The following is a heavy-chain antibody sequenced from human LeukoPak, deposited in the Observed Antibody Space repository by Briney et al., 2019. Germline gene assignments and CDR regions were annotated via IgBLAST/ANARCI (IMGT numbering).Heavy chain of an antibody. J-gene: IGHJ3*02. D-gene: IGHD2-2*01. CDR3: ARDSTARAYDI. V-gene: IGHV4-4*07. Sequence: PSETLSLTCSVSGGSITSYYWSWIRKPAGKGLEWIGRIYTSGGTNYSPSLKSRITMSVDTSNNQFSLNLSSVTAADTAVYYCARDSTARAYDIWGQGTMVTVSS. CDR1: GGSITSYY. CDR2: IYTSGGT.